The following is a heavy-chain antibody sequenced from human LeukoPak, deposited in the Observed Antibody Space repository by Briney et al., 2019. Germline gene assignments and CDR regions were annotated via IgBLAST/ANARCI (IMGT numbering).Heavy chain of an antibody. CDR3: AKALYSSGWYLFDY. J-gene: IGHJ4*02. V-gene: IGHV3-23*01. CDR2: ISGSGGST. Sequence: AGGSLRLSCAASGFTFNSYAMSWVRQAPGKGLEWVSAISGSGGSTYYADSVKGRFTISRDNSKNTLYLQMNSLRAEDTAVYYCAKALYSSGWYLFDYWGQGTLVTVSS. CDR1: GFTFNSYA. D-gene: IGHD6-19*01.